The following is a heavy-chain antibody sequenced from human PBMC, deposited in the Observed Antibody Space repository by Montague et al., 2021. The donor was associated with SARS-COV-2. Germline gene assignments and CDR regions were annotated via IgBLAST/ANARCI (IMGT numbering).Heavy chain of an antibody. V-gene: IGHV4-30-2*01. CDR3: ARAPRYYYDSSGYFDY. Sequence: TLSLTCAVSGGSISSGGYSWSWIRQPPGKGLEWIGYIYHSGSTYYNPSLKSRVTISVDRSKNQFSLKLSSVTAADTAVYYCARAPRYYYDSSGYFDYWGQGTLVTVSS. CDR2: IYHSGST. J-gene: IGHJ4*02. D-gene: IGHD3-22*01. CDR1: GGSISSGGYS.